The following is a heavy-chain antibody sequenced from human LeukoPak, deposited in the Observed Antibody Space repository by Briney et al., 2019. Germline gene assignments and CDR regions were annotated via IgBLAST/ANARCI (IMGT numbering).Heavy chain of an antibody. V-gene: IGHV4-59*01. Sequence: SETLSLTCAVPGGSLSSYYRSWIRQPPGKVLEWIGCNYYSGSTNYNSSLKCRVTISVDKSKNQFSLKLSSVSAADKAVYYCARTTEGYCRGRSCYSYYYYRDVWGKGTTVTISS. D-gene: IGHD2-15*01. J-gene: IGHJ6*03. CDR3: ARTTEGYCRGRSCYSYYYYRDV. CDR2: NYYSGST. CDR1: GGSLSSYY.